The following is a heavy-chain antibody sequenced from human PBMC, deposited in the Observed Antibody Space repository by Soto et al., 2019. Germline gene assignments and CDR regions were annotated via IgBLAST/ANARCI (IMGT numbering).Heavy chain of an antibody. CDR1: GFTFSSYA. CDR3: ANSADYGDYSPIDY. J-gene: IGHJ4*02. D-gene: IGHD4-17*01. Sequence: GGSLRLSCAASGFTFSSYAMSWVRQAPGKGLEWVSAISGSGGSTYYADSVKGRFTISRDNSKNTLYLQMNSLRAEDTAVYYCANSADYGDYSPIDYWGQGTLVTVSS. CDR2: ISGSGGST. V-gene: IGHV3-23*01.